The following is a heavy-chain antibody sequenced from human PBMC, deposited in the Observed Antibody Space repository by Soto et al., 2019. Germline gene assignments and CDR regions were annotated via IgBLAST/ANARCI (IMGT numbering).Heavy chain of an antibody. D-gene: IGHD3-10*01. CDR2: INHSGST. J-gene: IGHJ4*02. Sequence: QVQLQQWGAGLLKPSETLSLTCAVYGGSFSGYYWSWIRQPPGKGLEWIGEINHSGSTNYNPSLNSTAAIGVDKPKNQFSLKLSSVTAAETAVYYCARGRINYGSGSYYQDHWGQGTLVTVFS. V-gene: IGHV4-34*01. CDR1: GGSFSGYY. CDR3: ARGRINYGSGSYYQDH.